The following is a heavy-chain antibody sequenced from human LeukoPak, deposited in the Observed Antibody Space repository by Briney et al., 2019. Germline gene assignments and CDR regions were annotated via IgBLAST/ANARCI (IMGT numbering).Heavy chain of an antibody. V-gene: IGHV3-30*04. CDR3: AKDTAKYSSGEFDY. CDR1: AFIFSSYA. CDR2: ISYDGSNK. D-gene: IGHD6-19*01. Sequence: GGSLRLSCAPSAFIFSSYAMHWVRQAPGKGLAWVAVISYDGSNKYYADSVKGRFTISRDNSKNTLYLQMNSLRAEDTAVYYCAKDTAKYSSGEFDYWGQGTLVTVSS. J-gene: IGHJ4*02.